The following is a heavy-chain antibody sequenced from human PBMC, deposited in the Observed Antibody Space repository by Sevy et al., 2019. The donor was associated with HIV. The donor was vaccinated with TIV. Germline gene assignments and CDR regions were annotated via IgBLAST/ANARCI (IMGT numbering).Heavy chain of an antibody. V-gene: IGHV1-24*01. CDR1: GYTLTKLS. Sequence: VSVKVSCKVSGYTLTKLSIHWVRQAPGKGLEWLGDFDPQDDEIIYAQRFQGRLTMTEDTSTETADMELSSLTSEDTAVYYCATVGLRYYSGSSSYQGDWFDPWGQGTLVTVSS. CDR2: FDPQDDEI. J-gene: IGHJ5*02. CDR3: ATVGLRYYSGSSSYQGDWFDP. D-gene: IGHD2-15*01.